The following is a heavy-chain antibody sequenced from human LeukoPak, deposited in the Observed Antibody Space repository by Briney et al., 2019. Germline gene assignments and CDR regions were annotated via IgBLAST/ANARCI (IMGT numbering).Heavy chain of an antibody. CDR1: GYSFSSNW. V-gene: IGHV5-51*01. J-gene: IGHJ4*02. D-gene: IGHD6-6*01. CDR3: ARHRGQLVHPYDY. CDR2: IHPGDSDT. Sequence: GESLKISCKGAGYSFSSNWIGWVRQMPGKGLEWMGVIHPGDSDTRYSPSFQGQITISADKSISTAYLQWSSLKASDTAIYYCARHRGQLVHPYDYWGQGTLVTVSS.